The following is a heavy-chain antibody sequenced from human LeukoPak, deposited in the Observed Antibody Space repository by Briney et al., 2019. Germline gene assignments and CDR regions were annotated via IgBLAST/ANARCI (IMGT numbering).Heavy chain of an antibody. CDR2: ISAYNGNT. Sequence: ASVAVSCKASGYTFTSYGISWVRQAPGQGLEWMGWISAYNGNTNYAQKLQGRVTMTTDTSTSTAYMELRSLRSDDTAVYYCARDLFLIVVVPAAIHNGMDVWGQGTTVTVSS. V-gene: IGHV1-18*01. J-gene: IGHJ6*02. CDR3: ARDLFLIVVVPAAIHNGMDV. CDR1: GYTFTSYG. D-gene: IGHD2-2*01.